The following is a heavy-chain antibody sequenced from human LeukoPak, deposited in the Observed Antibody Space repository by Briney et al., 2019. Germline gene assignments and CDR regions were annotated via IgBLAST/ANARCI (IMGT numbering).Heavy chain of an antibody. CDR1: GFTFSNYW. V-gene: IGHV3-7*03. Sequence: GGSLRLSCAASGFTFSNYWMSWVRQAPGKGLEWVANIKQDGSEKYYVDSVRGRFTISRDNAKNSLCLQVNCLRADDTAVYYCARMYYDFWSGYYQDYWGQGPLVTVSS. CDR3: ARMYYDFWSGYYQDY. J-gene: IGHJ4*02. CDR2: IKQDGSEK. D-gene: IGHD3-3*01.